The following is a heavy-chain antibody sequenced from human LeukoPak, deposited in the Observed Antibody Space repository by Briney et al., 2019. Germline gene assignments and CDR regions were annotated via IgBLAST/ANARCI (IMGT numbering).Heavy chain of an antibody. V-gene: IGHV1-69*13. J-gene: IGHJ3*02. CDR2: IIPIFGTA. CDR1: GGTFSSYA. Sequence: ASVKVSCKASGGTFSSYAISWVRQAPGQGLEWMGGIIPIFGTANYAQKFQGRVTITADESTSTAYMELSSLRSEDTAVYYCARKTSTVTTFGAFDIWGQGTMVTVSS. D-gene: IGHD4-17*01. CDR3: ARKTSTVTTFGAFDI.